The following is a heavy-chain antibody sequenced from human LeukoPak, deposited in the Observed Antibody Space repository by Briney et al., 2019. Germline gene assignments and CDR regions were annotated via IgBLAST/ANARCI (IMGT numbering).Heavy chain of an antibody. Sequence: GGSLRLSCAASELTFSSYAMSWVRQAPGKGLEWVSAISRSGGSTYYADSVKGRFTISRDNSKNTLYLQMNSLRAEDTAVYYCAKAPPRITIFGVVTNYFDYWGQGTLVTVSS. J-gene: IGHJ4*02. D-gene: IGHD3-3*01. CDR1: ELTFSSYA. CDR2: ISRSGGST. CDR3: AKAPPRITIFGVVTNYFDY. V-gene: IGHV3-23*01.